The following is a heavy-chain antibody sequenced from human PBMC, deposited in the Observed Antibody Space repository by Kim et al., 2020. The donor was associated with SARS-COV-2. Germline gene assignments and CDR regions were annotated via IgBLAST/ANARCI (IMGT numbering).Heavy chain of an antibody. J-gene: IGHJ1*01. CDR2: INAGNGNT. V-gene: IGHV1-3*01. CDR3: ARVRDGYNYYFQH. CDR1: GYTFTSYA. D-gene: IGHD5-12*01. Sequence: ASVKVSCKASGYTFTSYAMHWVRQAPGQRLEWMGWINAGNGNTKYSQKFQGRVTITRDTSASTAYMELSSLRSEDTAVYYCARVRDGYNYYFQHWGQGTLVTVSS.